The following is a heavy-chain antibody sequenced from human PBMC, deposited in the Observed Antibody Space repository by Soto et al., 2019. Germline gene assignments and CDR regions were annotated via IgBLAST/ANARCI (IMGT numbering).Heavy chain of an antibody. Sequence: QVQLVESGGGVVQPGRSLRLSCAASGFTFSSYGMHWVRQAPGKGLEWVAVISYDGSNKYYADSVKGRFTISRDNSKNTLYLQMNSLRAEDTAVYYCAKSSRWELDGYWGQGTLVTVSS. D-gene: IGHD1-26*01. CDR2: ISYDGSNK. CDR3: AKSSRWELDGY. CDR1: GFTFSSYG. V-gene: IGHV3-30*18. J-gene: IGHJ4*02.